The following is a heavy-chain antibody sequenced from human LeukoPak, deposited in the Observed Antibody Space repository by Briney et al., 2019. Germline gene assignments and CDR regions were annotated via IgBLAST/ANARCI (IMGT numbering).Heavy chain of an antibody. J-gene: IGHJ4*02. CDR3: ARASYSGSYSLWY. D-gene: IGHD1-26*01. V-gene: IGHV3-33*01. CDR2: IWYDGSNK. Sequence: PGGSLRLSCAASGFTFSSYGMHWVRQAPGKGLEWVAVIWYDGSNKYYADSVKGRFTISRDNSKNTLYLQMNSLRAEDTAVYYCARASYSGSYSLWYWGQGTLVTVSS. CDR1: GFTFSSYG.